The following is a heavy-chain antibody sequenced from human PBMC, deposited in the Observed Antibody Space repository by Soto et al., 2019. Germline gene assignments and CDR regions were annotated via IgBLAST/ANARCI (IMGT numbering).Heavy chain of an antibody. D-gene: IGHD3-10*01. Sequence: GGSLRLSCAASGFTFSSYGMHWVRQAPGKGLEWVAVISYDGSNKYYADSVKGRFTISRDNSKNTLYLQMNSLRAEDTAVYYCAKSWYYYGSGRNWFDPWGQGTLVTVPS. V-gene: IGHV3-30*18. J-gene: IGHJ5*02. CDR1: GFTFSSYG. CDR3: AKSWYYYGSGRNWFDP. CDR2: ISYDGSNK.